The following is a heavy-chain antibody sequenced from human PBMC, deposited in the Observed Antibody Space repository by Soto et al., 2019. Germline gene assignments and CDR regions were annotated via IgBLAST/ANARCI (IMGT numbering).Heavy chain of an antibody. V-gene: IGHV1-69*13. Sequence: SVKVSCKASGGTFSMYAISGVVQSALRGLEWMGGIIPIFGTANYAQKFQGRVTITADESTSTAYMELSSLRSEDTAVYYCARSVTSIVGATNLFDYWGQGTLVTVSS. J-gene: IGHJ4*02. CDR2: IIPIFGTA. CDR3: ARSVTSIVGATNLFDY. CDR1: GGTFSMYA. D-gene: IGHD1-26*01.